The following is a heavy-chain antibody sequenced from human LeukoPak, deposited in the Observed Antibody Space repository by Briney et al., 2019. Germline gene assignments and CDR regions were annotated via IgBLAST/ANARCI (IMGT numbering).Heavy chain of an antibody. Sequence: GGSLRLSCAASGFTFSSYGMHWVRQAPGKGLEWVAVIWYGGSNKYYADSVKGRFTISRDNSKNTLYLQMNSLRAEDTAVYYCAKTSVRIAAAGNYYFDYWGQGTLVTVSS. CDR2: IWYGGSNK. D-gene: IGHD6-13*01. CDR3: AKTSVRIAAAGNYYFDY. CDR1: GFTFSSYG. V-gene: IGHV3-30*02. J-gene: IGHJ4*02.